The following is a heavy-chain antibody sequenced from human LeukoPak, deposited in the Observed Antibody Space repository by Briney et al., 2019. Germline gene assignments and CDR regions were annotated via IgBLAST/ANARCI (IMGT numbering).Heavy chain of an antibody. CDR2: MNPNSGNT. V-gene: IGHV1-8*01. J-gene: IGHJ6*02. D-gene: IGHD4-23*01. Sequence: ASVKVSCKTSGYSFNIYEINWVRQATGQGLEWMGWMNPNSGNTGYAQKFQGRVTMTRNTSISTAYMELSSLRSEDTAVYYCATTVSTGVYYYYGMDVWGQGTTVTVSS. CDR3: ATTVSTGVYYYYGMDV. CDR1: GYSFNIYE.